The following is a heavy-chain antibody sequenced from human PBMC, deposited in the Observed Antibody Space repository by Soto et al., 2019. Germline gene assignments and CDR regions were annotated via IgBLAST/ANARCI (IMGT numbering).Heavy chain of an antibody. J-gene: IGHJ4*02. CDR3: AAWQGGFLDWSPRFQFDS. D-gene: IGHD3-3*01. CDR1: GFTFTAYW. Sequence: GSLRLSCAASGFTFTAYWMSWVRQAPGKELEWVANIIQDGSEKYYAHSVRGRFTISRDNARNSLYLQMNSLTAEDTAVYYCAAWQGGFLDWSPRFQFDSWGQGTLVTVSS. CDR2: IIQDGSEK. V-gene: IGHV3-7*02.